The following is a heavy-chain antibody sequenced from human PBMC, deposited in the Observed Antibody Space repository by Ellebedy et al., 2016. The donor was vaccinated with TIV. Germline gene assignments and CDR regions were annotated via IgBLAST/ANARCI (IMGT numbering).Heavy chain of an antibody. CDR2: ITSDTRTI. Sequence: GGSLRLSCAASRFPFSAYSMNWVRQAPGEGLEWVSYITSDTRTIYYADSVKGRFTISRDNAKNSLFLQMNSLRAEDTAVYYCARSVDYSLDSWGQGTLVTVSS. J-gene: IGHJ4*02. CDR3: ARSVDYSLDS. V-gene: IGHV3-48*04. D-gene: IGHD3/OR15-3a*01. CDR1: RFPFSAYS.